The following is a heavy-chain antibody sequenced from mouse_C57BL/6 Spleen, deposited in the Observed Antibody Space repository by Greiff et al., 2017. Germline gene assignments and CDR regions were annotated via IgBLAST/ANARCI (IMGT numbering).Heavy chain of an antibody. CDR3: AREEDYSY. CDR1: GYSFTGYY. D-gene: IGHD1-1*01. Sequence: VQLQQSGPELAKPGASVKISCKASGYSFTGYYMNWVKQSPEKSLEWIGEINPSTGGTTYNQKFKAKATLTVDKSSSTAYMQLKSLTSEASAVYYCAREEDYSYWGQGTTLTVSS. V-gene: IGHV1-42*01. CDR2: INPSTGGT. J-gene: IGHJ2*01.